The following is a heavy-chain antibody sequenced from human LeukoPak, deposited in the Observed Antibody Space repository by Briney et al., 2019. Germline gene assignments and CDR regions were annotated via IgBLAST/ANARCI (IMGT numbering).Heavy chain of an antibody. CDR1: GFTFSSYA. V-gene: IGHV3-30*04. D-gene: IGHD2-2*01. CDR2: ISYDGSNK. CDR3: ARTVVPAANYFDY. Sequence: GRSLRLSCAASGFTFSSYAMHWVRQAPGKGLEWVAVISYDGSNKYYADSVKGRFTISRDNSKNTLYLQMNSLRAEDTAVYYCARTVVPAANYFDYWGQGTLVTVSS. J-gene: IGHJ4*02.